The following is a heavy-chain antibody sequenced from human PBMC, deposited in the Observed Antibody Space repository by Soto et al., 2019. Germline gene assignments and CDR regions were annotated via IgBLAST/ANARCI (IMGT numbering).Heavy chain of an antibody. V-gene: IGHV4-39*07. Sequence: SETVSLTCTVSGGSISSSSYYWSWIRQPPGKGLEWIGEINHSGSTNYNPSLKSRVTISVDTSKNQFSLKLSSVTAADTAVYYCARGRSMVRGVIDYYYYGMDVWGQGTTVTASS. J-gene: IGHJ6*02. D-gene: IGHD3-10*01. CDR2: INHSGST. CDR3: ARGRSMVRGVIDYYYYGMDV. CDR1: GGSISSSSYY.